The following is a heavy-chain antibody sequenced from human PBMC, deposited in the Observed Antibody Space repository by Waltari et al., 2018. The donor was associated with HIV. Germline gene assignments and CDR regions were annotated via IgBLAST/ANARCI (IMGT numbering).Heavy chain of an antibody. CDR3: ARWDYGLDV. Sequence: EVQLLESGGGLVQPGGSRRLSCAASGFIFKNYWMTWVLQGPGKGLEWLANIKQDGSEIFYVDSRKGRFTISRDNARNSLYLQMNSLRVEDTALYYCARWDYGLDVWGQGTTVTVSS. CDR2: IKQDGSEI. J-gene: IGHJ6*02. V-gene: IGHV3-7*01. CDR1: GFIFKNYW.